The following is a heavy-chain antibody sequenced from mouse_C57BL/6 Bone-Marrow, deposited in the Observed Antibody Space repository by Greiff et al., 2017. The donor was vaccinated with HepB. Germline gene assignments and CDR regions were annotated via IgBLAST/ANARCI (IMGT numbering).Heavy chain of an antibody. CDR3: DPVCAMDY. J-gene: IGHJ4*01. CDR1: GFTFSSYG. V-gene: IGHV5-6*01. CDR2: ISSGGSYT. Sequence: EVKLQESGGDLVKPGGSLKLSCAASGFTFSSYGMSWVRQTPDKRLEWVATISSGGSYTYYPDSVKGRFTISRDNAKNTLYLQMSSLKSEDTAMYYCDPVCAMDYWGQGTSVTVSS.